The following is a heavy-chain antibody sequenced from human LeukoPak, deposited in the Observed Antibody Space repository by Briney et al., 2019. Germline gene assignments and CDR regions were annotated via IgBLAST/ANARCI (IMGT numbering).Heavy chain of an antibody. CDR3: AREADDILACYSFYYYGMDV. CDR2: IIPIFGTA. Sequence: SVKVSCKASGGTFSSYAISWVRQAPGQGLEWMGGIIPIFGTANYAQKFQGRVTITADKSTSTAYMELSSLRSEDTAVYYCAREADDILACYSFYYYGMDVWGKGTTVTVSS. D-gene: IGHD3-9*01. V-gene: IGHV1-69*06. CDR1: GGTFSSYA. J-gene: IGHJ6*04.